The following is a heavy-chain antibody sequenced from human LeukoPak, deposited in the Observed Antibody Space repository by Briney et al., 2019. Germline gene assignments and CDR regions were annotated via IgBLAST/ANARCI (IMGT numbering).Heavy chain of an antibody. CDR3: ARETVTTVSGSLDN. V-gene: IGHV3-30*04. J-gene: IGHJ4*02. CDR1: GLIFSSYA. CDR2: ISYDGSNK. Sequence: GRSLRLACEASGLIFSSYAIHWVRQAPGEGLQWVAVISYDGSNKYYADSVKGRFTISRDNSKNTLYLQMNSLRAEDTAVYYCARETVTTVSGSLDNWGQGTLVTVSS. D-gene: IGHD4-17*01.